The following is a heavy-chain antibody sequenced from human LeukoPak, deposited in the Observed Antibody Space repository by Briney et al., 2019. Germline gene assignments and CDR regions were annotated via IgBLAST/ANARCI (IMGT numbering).Heavy chain of an antibody. CDR2: ISSSGSTI. CDR3: ARKTYGSEFYVDY. Sequence: GGSLRLSCAASGFTVSSNYMSWVRQAPGMGLEWLSYISSSGSTIYYADPVKGRFTISRDSAHNSLYLQMNGLRAEDTAVYFCARKTYGSEFYVDYWGQGTLVTVSS. D-gene: IGHD3-10*01. J-gene: IGHJ4*02. V-gene: IGHV3-11*01. CDR1: GFTVSSNY.